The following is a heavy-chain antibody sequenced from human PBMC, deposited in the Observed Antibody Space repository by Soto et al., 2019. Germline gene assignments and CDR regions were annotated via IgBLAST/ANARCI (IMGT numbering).Heavy chain of an antibody. CDR2: IYYSGST. J-gene: IGHJ3*02. Sequence: SETLSLTCTVSGGSISSGDYYWSWIRQPPGKGLEWIGYIYYSGSTYYNPSLKSRVTISVDTSKNQFSLKLSSVTAADTAVYYCASMIVVVTAFDIWGQGTMVTVSS. CDR3: ASMIVVVTAFDI. V-gene: IGHV4-30-4*01. CDR1: GGSISSGDYY. D-gene: IGHD3-22*01.